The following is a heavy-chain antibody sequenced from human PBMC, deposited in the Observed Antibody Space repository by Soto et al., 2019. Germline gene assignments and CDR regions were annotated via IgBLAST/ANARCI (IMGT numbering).Heavy chain of an antibody. J-gene: IGHJ5*02. CDR2: ISYDGSNK. CDR3: AKDGVVGSSWYRSDWFDP. D-gene: IGHD6-13*01. V-gene: IGHV3-30*04. CDR1: GFTFSSYA. Sequence: PGGSLRLSCAASGFTFSSYAMHWVRQAPGKGLEWVAVISYDGSNKYYADSVKGRFTISRDNSKNTLYLQMNSLRAEDTAVYYCAKDGVVGSSWYRSDWFDPWGQGTLVTVSS.